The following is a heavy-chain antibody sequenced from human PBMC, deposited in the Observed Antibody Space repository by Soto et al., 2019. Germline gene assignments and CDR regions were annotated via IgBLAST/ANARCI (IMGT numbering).Heavy chain of an antibody. J-gene: IGHJ4*02. CDR1: GGSISSYY. CDR2: IYYSGST. D-gene: IGHD6-6*01. V-gene: IGHV4-59*08. CDR3: ASRSIAGFDY. Sequence: SETLSLTCTVSGGSISSYYWSWIRQPPGKGLEWIGYIYYSGSTNYNPSLKSRVTISVDTSKNQFSLKLSSVTAADTAVYYCASRSIAGFDYWGQGTRVTVSS.